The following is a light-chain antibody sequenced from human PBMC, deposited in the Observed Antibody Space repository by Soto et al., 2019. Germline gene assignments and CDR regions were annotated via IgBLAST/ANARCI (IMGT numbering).Light chain of an antibody. J-gene: IGLJ1*01. V-gene: IGLV2-23*01. CDR1: SSDVGSYNL. CDR2: EGS. CDR3: CSYAGSSPYV. Sequence: SALTQPASVSGSPGQSITISCTGTSSDVGSYNLVSWYQQHPGKAPKLMIYEGSKRPSGVSNRFSGSKSGNTASLTISGLQAEDEADYYCCSYAGSSPYVFRTGTKVTVL.